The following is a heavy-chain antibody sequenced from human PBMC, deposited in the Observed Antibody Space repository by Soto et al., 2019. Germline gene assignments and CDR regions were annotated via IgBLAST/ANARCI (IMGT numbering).Heavy chain of an antibody. CDR3: TSHDYYDSSGLNYFDY. CDR2: IRSKANSYAT. J-gene: IGHJ4*02. D-gene: IGHD3-22*01. Sequence: PGGSVRLSCAASGFTFSGSAMHWVRQASGKGLEWVGRIRSKANSYATAYAASVKGRFTISRDDSKNTAYLQMNSLKTEDTAVYYCTSHDYYDSSGLNYFDYWGQGNMVTV. CDR1: GFTFSGSA. V-gene: IGHV3-73*01.